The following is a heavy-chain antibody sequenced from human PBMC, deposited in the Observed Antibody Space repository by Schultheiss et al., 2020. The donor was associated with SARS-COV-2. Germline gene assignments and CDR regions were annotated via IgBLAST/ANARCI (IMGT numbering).Heavy chain of an antibody. CDR3: ARDEPNCSSTSCYARGVAYYFDY. J-gene: IGHJ4*02. D-gene: IGHD2-2*01. V-gene: IGHV1-18*04. CDR1: GYTFTGYY. CDR2: ISGYNGDT. Sequence: ASVKVSCKASGYTFTGYYMHWVRQAPGQGLEWMGWISGYNGDTKYAQKLKDRVTMTIDTSTTTAYMELRSLRAEDTAVYYCARDEPNCSSTSCYARGVAYYFDYWGQGTLVTVSS.